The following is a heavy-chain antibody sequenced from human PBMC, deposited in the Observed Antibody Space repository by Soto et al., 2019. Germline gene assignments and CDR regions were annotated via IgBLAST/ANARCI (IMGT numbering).Heavy chain of an antibody. J-gene: IGHJ6*02. D-gene: IGHD6-19*01. CDR2: IYYSGST. Sequence: SETLSLTCTVSGGYISSSSDYWSWIRQPPGKGLEWIGSIYYSGSTYYNLSIKTRVTISVDTSTNQAALKLRSVTAADTAVYYCARHSGQWPPFLIYYFGMDVWGQGTTVTVSS. CDR1: GGYISSSSDY. V-gene: IGHV4-39*01. CDR3: ARHSGQWPPFLIYYFGMDV.